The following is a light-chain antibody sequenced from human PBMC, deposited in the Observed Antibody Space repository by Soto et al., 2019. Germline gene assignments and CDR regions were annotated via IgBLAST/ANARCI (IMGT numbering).Light chain of an antibody. J-gene: IGKJ2*01. CDR1: QSISRS. CDR3: HQYNSWPPGT. CDR2: DAS. Sequence: EIVLTQSTAILSVSPGERATLSCRASQSISRSLAWYQQKPGQAPRLLISDASTRATGIPARFSGSGSGTEFTLTISSLQSEDFALYYCHQYNSWPPGTFGQGTKVEIK. V-gene: IGKV3-15*01.